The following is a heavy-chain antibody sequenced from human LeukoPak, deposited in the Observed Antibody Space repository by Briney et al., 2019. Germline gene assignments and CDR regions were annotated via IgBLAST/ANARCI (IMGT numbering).Heavy chain of an antibody. CDR3: AKDRIAFEY. Sequence: GGSLRLSCAASGFSFSTHAMTWVRQAPGKGLEWVSGISGSVGSTYYADSVKGRFIISRDNSKNTLFLQMNSLTAEDTAVYYCAKDRIAFEYWGQGTLVTVSS. CDR1: GFSFSTHA. D-gene: IGHD6-13*01. J-gene: IGHJ4*02. V-gene: IGHV3-23*01. CDR2: ISGSVGST.